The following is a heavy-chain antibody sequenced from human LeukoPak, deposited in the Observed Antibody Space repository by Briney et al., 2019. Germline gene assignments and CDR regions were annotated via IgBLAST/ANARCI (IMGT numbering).Heavy chain of an antibody. J-gene: IGHJ3*02. CDR2: ISSGGSTV. V-gene: IGHV3-48*03. CDR1: GFTFSSYE. D-gene: IGHD3-22*01. Sequence: GGSLRLSCAASGFTFSSYEMNWVRQAPGKGLEWVSYISSGGSTVYYADSVKGRFTISKDNAKNSLYLQMNSLRAEDTAVYYCARGLPYYYDSSGDFDAFDIWGQGTVVTVSS. CDR3: ARGLPYYYDSSGDFDAFDI.